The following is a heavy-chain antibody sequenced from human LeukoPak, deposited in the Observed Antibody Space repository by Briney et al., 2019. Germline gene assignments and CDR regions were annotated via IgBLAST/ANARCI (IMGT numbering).Heavy chain of an antibody. D-gene: IGHD3-16*01. CDR3: ARFDYGAPDY. J-gene: IGHJ4*02. Sequence: SETLSLTCAVYGGSFSGYYWSWIRQPPGKGLEWIGEINHSGSTNYNPSLKSRVTISVDTSKNQFSLQLQSVTPEDTAVYYCARFDYGAPDYWGQGTLVTVSS. CDR2: INHSGST. CDR1: GGSFSGYY. V-gene: IGHV4-34*01.